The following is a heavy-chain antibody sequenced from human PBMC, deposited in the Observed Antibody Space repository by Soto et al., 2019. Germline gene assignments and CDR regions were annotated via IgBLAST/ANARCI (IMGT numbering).Heavy chain of an antibody. V-gene: IGHV1-8*01. CDR1: GYTFTKYD. D-gene: IGHD3-10*01. Sequence: QERLEQSGAEVKKPGASVKVSCKASGYTFTKYDFNWVRQATGQGPEWMGWVNPISGNTETAQNFQGRVSLTTNTSTNTAVMELRSLRSGDTAIYYCATSRINMIRGVFYYGLDVWGRGTTVTVSS. CDR2: VNPISGNT. J-gene: IGHJ6*02. CDR3: ATSRINMIRGVFYYGLDV.